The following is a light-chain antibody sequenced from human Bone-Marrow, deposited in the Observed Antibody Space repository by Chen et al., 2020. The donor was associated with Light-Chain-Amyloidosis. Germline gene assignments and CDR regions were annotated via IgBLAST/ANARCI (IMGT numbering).Light chain of an antibody. V-gene: IGKV3-11*01. CDR1: QSVRSS. Sequence: EIVLTQSPATLSLSPGERATLSCRASQSVRSSLAWYPQKPGQAPRLLIYDASNRATVIPARFSGSGSGTDFTLTISSLEPEDFAVYYCQQRSSWPRTFGQGTKVEIK. CDR3: QQRSSWPRT. CDR2: DAS. J-gene: IGKJ1*01.